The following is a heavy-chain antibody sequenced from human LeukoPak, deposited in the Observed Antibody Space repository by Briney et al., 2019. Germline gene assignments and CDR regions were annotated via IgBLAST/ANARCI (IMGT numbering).Heavy chain of an antibody. D-gene: IGHD6-13*01. Sequence: GGSLRLSCAASGFTFSSYEMNWVRQAPGKGLEWVSYISSSGSTIYYADSVKGRFTISRDNAKNSLYLQMNSLRAEDTAVYYCAKDRGASSRGDLFDYWGQGTLVTVSS. CDR1: GFTFSSYE. V-gene: IGHV3-48*03. CDR2: ISSSGSTI. J-gene: IGHJ4*02. CDR3: AKDRGASSRGDLFDY.